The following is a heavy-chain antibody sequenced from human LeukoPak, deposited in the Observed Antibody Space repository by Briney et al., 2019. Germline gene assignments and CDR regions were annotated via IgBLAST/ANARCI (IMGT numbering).Heavy chain of an antibody. J-gene: IGHJ4*02. CDR2: INHSGST. CDR1: GGSFSGYY. Sequence: SETLSLTCAVYGGSFSGYYWSWIRQPPGKGLEWIGEINHSGSTNYSPSLKSRVTISVDTSKNQFSLKLSSVTAADTAVYYCARGCAYSSGCQVDYWGQGTLVTVSS. D-gene: IGHD6-19*01. CDR3: ARGCAYSSGCQVDY. V-gene: IGHV4-34*01.